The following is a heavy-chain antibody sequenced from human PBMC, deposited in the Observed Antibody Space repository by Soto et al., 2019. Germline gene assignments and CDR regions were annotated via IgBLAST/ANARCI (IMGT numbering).Heavy chain of an antibody. V-gene: IGHV1-69*01. Sequence: LLQSGAEVKKPGASVKVSCRASGDNFNTYAFNWVRLAPGQGLEWMGGIIPVFRTANYAQIFQGRLTIVADESTNSVYMDLGRLRSEDTAVHYCASAGGADLDRMVSPGGMDVWGQGTTVIVSS. D-gene: IGHD2-8*01. J-gene: IGHJ6*02. CDR3: ASAGGADLDRMVSPGGMDV. CDR1: GDNFNTYA. CDR2: IIPVFRTA.